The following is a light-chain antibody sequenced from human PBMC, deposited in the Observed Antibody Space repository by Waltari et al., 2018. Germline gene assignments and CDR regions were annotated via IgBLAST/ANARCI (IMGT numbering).Light chain of an antibody. J-gene: IGKJ1*01. CDR2: DAS. CDR3: QKYGSLPAT. CDR1: QSISRY. V-gene: IGKV3-20*01. Sequence: IMLTQSPGTLSLSPGERATLSCRASQSISRYLAWYQQTPGQAPRLLIYDASTRATGIPDRFSGSGSGTDFSLTISRLEPEDFAVYYCQKYGSLPATFGQGTKVEIK.